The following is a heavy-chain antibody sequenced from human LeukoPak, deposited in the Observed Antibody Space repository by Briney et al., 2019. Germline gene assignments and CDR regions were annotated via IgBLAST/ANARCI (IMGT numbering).Heavy chain of an antibody. V-gene: IGHV1-2*02. CDR2: INPNSGDT. D-gene: IGHD2-15*01. Sequence: ASVKVSCKASGYTFTDYYLHWVRQAPGQGFEWMGWINPNSGDTNYAQKFQGRVTMTRDTSISTAHMEMSRLRSDDTAVYYCARAYVGVVAATRYYYGMDVWGQGTTVTVSS. J-gene: IGHJ6*02. CDR3: ARAYVGVVAATRYYYGMDV. CDR1: GYTFTDYY.